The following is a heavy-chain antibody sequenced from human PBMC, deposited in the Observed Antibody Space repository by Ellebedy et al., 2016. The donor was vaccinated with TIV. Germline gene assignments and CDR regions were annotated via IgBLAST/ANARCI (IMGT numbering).Heavy chain of an antibody. V-gene: IGHV2-26*01. CDR3: AHRRVRTGVTEG. Sequence: SGPTLVKPTQTLTLTCTFSGFSLTTTGMCVSWIRQPPGKALEWLAHIFSNDEKSYSTSLKSRLTISKDTSKSQVVLTMTNMDPVDTATYYCAHRRVRTGVTEGWGQGTLVTVSS. CDR2: IFSNDEK. J-gene: IGHJ4*02. D-gene: IGHD3/OR15-3a*01. CDR1: GFSLTTTGMC.